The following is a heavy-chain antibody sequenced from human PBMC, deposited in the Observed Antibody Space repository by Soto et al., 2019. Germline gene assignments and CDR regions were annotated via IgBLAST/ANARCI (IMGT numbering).Heavy chain of an antibody. V-gene: IGHV3-23*01. CDR1: GFTFSSYA. Sequence: PGWSLRLSCAASGFTFSSYAMSLVRQAPGKGLEWVSTISGGGGSSYFADSVKGRFIISRDNSKNTLDLQMKSLRPDDTAVYYCAKGGCSGGSCYPLEYWGKGTLVTVSS. CDR3: AKGGCSGGSCYPLEY. J-gene: IGHJ4*02. D-gene: IGHD2-15*01. CDR2: ISGGGGSS.